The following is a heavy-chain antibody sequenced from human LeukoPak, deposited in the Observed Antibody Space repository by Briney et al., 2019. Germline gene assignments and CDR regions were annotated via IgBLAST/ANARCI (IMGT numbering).Heavy chain of an antibody. CDR3: GRHLRVGATQSNFDY. J-gene: IGHJ4*02. CDR1: GYTFTGYY. V-gene: IGHV1-2*02. CDR2: INPNSGGT. D-gene: IGHD1-26*01. Sequence: ASVKVSCKASGYTFTGYYMHWVRQAPGQGLEWMGWINPNSGGTNYAQKFQGRVTMTRDTSISTAYLQWTSLKASDTAMYYCGRHLRVGATQSNFDYWGQGTLVTVSS.